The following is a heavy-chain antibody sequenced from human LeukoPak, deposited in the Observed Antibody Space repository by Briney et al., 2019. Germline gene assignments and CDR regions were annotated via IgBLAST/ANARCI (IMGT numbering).Heavy chain of an antibody. CDR3: AKEWQWLVLLNFDY. CDR1: GFTFSSYA. Sequence: PWGSLRLSCAASGFTFSSYAMSWVRQAPGKGLEWVSAISGSGGSTYYADSVKGRFTISRDNSKNTLYLQMNSLRAEDTALYYCAKEWQWLVLLNFDYWGQGTLVTVSS. J-gene: IGHJ4*02. V-gene: IGHV3-23*01. CDR2: ISGSGGST. D-gene: IGHD6-19*01.